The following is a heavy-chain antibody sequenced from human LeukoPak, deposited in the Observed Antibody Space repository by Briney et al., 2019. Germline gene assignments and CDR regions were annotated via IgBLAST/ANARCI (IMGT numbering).Heavy chain of an antibody. Sequence: GGSLRLSCADSGFTFRRYWMHWVRQTPGKGLMWVSCISGDGSVTRYADSVKGRFTISRDNTRNTLYLQMHSLRVEDMAVYYCATAGGETSRMGFDPWGQGSLVTVSS. CDR1: GFTFRRYW. CDR3: ATAGGETSRMGFDP. D-gene: IGHD4-17*01. J-gene: IGHJ5*02. V-gene: IGHV3-74*01. CDR2: ISGDGSVT.